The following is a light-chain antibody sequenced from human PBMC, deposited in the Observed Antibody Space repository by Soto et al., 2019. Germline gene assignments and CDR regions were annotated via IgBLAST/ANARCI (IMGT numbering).Light chain of an antibody. CDR1: ESVTDY. Sequence: EIVLTQSPATLSLSPGERGTLSCRASESVTDYLAWYQQKPGQAPRLLVYGVPNRAAGIPTRFSGGGSGTDFTLTISNVEPEDFAVYYCQQRSDWPWTFGQGTKVDI. CDR2: GVP. CDR3: QQRSDWPWT. V-gene: IGKV3-11*01. J-gene: IGKJ1*01.